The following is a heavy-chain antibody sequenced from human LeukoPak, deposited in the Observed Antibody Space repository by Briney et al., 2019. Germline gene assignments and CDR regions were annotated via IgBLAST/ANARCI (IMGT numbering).Heavy chain of an antibody. CDR3: ARDLYNSGWFEH. V-gene: IGHV3-23*01. CDR1: GFTFSSYA. J-gene: IGHJ5*02. Sequence: GGSLRLSCAASGFTFSSYALNWVRQAPGKGLEWVSVIYGSGTTTYYADSVRGRFTISRDNSKNTLYLQVNSLRAEDTGVYYCARDLYNSGWFEHWGQGTLVTVSS. D-gene: IGHD6-19*01. CDR2: IYGSGTTT.